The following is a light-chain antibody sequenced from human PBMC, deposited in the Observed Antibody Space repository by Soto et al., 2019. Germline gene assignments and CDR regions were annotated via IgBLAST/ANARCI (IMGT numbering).Light chain of an antibody. V-gene: IGLV1-44*01. CDR3: AAWDDSLNVVV. CDR2: SNN. Sequence: QSVLTQPPSASGTPGQRVTISCSGSSSNIGSNTVNWYQQLPGTAPNLLIYSNNQRPSGVPDRFSGSKSGTSASLAISGLQSEDEADYYCAAWDDSLNVVVFGGGTKLTVL. J-gene: IGLJ2*01. CDR1: SSNIGSNT.